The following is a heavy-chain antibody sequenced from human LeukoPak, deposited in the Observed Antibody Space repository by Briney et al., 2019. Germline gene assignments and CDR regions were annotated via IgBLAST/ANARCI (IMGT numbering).Heavy chain of an antibody. Sequence: SETLSLTCAVYGGSFSGYYWSWIRQPPGKGLEWSGEINHSGSTNYNPSLKSRVTISVDTSKNQFSLKLSSVTAADTAVYYCARAGYSSSWYPAMYMDVWGKGTTVTVSS. CDR1: GGSFSGYY. CDR2: INHSGST. CDR3: ARAGYSSSWYPAMYMDV. V-gene: IGHV4-34*01. D-gene: IGHD6-13*01. J-gene: IGHJ6*03.